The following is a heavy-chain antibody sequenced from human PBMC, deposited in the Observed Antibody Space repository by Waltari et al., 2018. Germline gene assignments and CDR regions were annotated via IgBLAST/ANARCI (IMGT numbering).Heavy chain of an antibody. J-gene: IGHJ4*02. CDR3: ARIGKYYDRSAYSPSPFDY. CDR2: ISNDGRMK. V-gene: IGHV3-30*01. D-gene: IGHD3-22*01. CDR1: GFHFDPYG. Sequence: QVQLEESGGGVVQPGKSLRLSCAASGFHFDPYGLQWVRQAPGTGLEWVAFISNDGRMKYYADSVRGRFTISRDNSKDALYLQMNIVSAEDTAVYYCARIGKYYDRSAYSPSPFDYWGQGTLVTVSS.